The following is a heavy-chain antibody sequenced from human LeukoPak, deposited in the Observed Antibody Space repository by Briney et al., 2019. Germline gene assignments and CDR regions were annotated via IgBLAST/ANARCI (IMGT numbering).Heavy chain of an antibody. CDR2: INPNSGGT. CDR3: ARGPARGNWFDP. Sequence: GASVKVSCKASGGTFSSYAISWVRQAPGQGLEWMGWINPNSGGTNYAQKFQGRVTMTRDTSITTAYMELSRLRSDDTAVYYCARGPARGNWFDPWGQGTLVTVSS. CDR1: GGTFSSYA. V-gene: IGHV1-2*02. D-gene: IGHD3-10*01. J-gene: IGHJ5*02.